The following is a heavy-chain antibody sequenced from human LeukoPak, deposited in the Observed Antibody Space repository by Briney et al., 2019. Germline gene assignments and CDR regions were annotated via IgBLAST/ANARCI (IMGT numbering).Heavy chain of an antibody. V-gene: IGHV1-2*02. CDR3: ATDRSIREQQPPFNYMDV. Sequence: ASVKLSCKAAGYTFTGYYMHWVRQAPGQGLEWMGWINPNSGGTNYAQKFQGRVTMTRDTSISTAYMELSRLRSDDTAVYYCATDRSIREQQPPFNYMDVWGKGTTVTLSS. J-gene: IGHJ6*03. CDR1: GYTFTGYY. CDR2: INPNSGGT. D-gene: IGHD6-13*01.